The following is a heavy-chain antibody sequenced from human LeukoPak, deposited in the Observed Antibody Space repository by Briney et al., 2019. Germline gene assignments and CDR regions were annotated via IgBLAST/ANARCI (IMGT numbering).Heavy chain of an antibody. J-gene: IGHJ4*02. Sequence: GGSLRLSCEASGFTFSTFWMQWVRQAPGKGLISVSRIKSDGTGAAHADSVKGRFTISRDNAKNTLYLQMNSLGVEDTAVYYCARDGDWVGGSIDYWGQGTLVTVSS. CDR2: IKSDGTGA. CDR1: GFTFSTFW. V-gene: IGHV3-74*01. D-gene: IGHD2-21*01. CDR3: ARDGDWVGGSIDY.